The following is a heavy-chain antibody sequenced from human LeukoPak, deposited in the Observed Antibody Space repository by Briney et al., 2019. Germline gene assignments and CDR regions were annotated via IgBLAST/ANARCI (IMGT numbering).Heavy chain of an antibody. CDR3: ARVSVGATNDFDF. D-gene: IGHD1-26*01. J-gene: IGHJ4*02. CDR1: GFTFSSYW. V-gene: IGHV3-7*04. CDR2: INHDGSEK. Sequence: GGSLRLSCAASGFTFSSYWMSWVRQAPGKGLEWVANINHDGSEKYYVDSVKGRFTISRDNARNSLYLQMNSLRAEDTAVYYCARVSVGATNDFDFWGQGTLVTVSS.